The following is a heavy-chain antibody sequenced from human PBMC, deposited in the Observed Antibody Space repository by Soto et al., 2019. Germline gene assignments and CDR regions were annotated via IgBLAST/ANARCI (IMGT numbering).Heavy chain of an antibody. CDR3: ARRARDIVVVPAAIGYYYYYMDV. J-gene: IGHJ6*03. Sequence: SETLSLTCTVSGGTISSSSYYWGWIRQPPGKGLEWIGSIYYSGSTYYNPSLKSRVTISVDTSKNQFSLKLSSVTAADTAVYYCARRARDIVVVPAAIGYYYYYMDVWGKGTTVTVSS. CDR1: GGTISSSSYY. V-gene: IGHV4-39*01. D-gene: IGHD2-2*01. CDR2: IYYSGST.